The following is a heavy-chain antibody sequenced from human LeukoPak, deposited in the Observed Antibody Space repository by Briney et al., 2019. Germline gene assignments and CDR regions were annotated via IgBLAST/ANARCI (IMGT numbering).Heavy chain of an antibody. D-gene: IGHD6-19*01. J-gene: IGHJ4*02. CDR2: IYHSGST. CDR1: GGSISSSNW. Sequence: SETLSLACAVSGGSISSSNWWSWVRQPPGKGLEWIGEIYHSGSTNYNPSLKSRVTISVDKSKNQFSLKLGSVTAADTAVYYCAREPMAGTLDYWGQGTLVTVSS. CDR3: AREPMAGTLDY. V-gene: IGHV4-4*02.